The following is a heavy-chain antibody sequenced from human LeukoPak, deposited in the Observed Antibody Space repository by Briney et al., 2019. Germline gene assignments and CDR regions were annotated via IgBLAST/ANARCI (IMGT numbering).Heavy chain of an antibody. CDR3: ANLPDCSATSCYILDVISL. CDR1: GFIFSTYA. Sequence: GGSLRLSCAASGFIFSTYAMSWVRQAPGKGLEWVSSVSASGHITYNADSVKGRFSISRDNSKNTLYLQMNGLRADDTALYYCANLPDCSATSCYILDVISLWGQGTMVTVSS. J-gene: IGHJ3*01. CDR2: VSASGHIT. D-gene: IGHD2-2*02. V-gene: IGHV3-23*01.